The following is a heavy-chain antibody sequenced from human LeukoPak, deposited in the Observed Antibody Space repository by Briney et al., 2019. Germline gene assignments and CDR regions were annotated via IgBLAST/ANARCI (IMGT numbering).Heavy chain of an antibody. CDR3: ARDPQRDDYGDYDAFDI. CDR1: GGSISSYY. Sequence: SETLSLTCAVYGGSISSYYWSWIRQPPGKGLEWIGYIYYSGSTNYNPSLKSRVTISVDTSKNQFSLKLSSVTAADTAVYYCARDPQRDDYGDYDAFDIWGRGTMVTVSS. D-gene: IGHD4-17*01. J-gene: IGHJ3*02. V-gene: IGHV4-59*01. CDR2: IYYSGST.